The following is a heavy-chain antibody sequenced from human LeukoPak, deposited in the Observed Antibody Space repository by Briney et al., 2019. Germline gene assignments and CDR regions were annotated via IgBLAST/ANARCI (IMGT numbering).Heavy chain of an antibody. D-gene: IGHD5-24*01. CDR1: GYTFSSYW. CDR3: ARQRDGFFDY. CDR2: IYPGDADT. V-gene: IGHV5-51*01. J-gene: IGHJ4*02. Sequence: GESLKISCKASGYTFSSYWIGWVRRLPGKGLEWVSIIYPGDADTRYSPSFQGHVTVSADKSMSTAYLQWSSLKASDTALYYCARQRDGFFDYWGQGTLVTVSS.